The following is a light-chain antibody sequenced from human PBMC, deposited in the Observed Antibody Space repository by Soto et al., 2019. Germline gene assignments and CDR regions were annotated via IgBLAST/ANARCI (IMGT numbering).Light chain of an antibody. CDR3: QSYDSSNFVV. V-gene: IGLV6-57*04. J-gene: IGLJ2*01. CDR1: SGSIASNY. CDR2: EDN. Sequence: NFMLTQPHSVSESPGKTVTISCTRSSGSIASNYVQWYQHRPGSAPTTVIYEDNQRPSGVPDRFSGSIDSSSNSASLTISGLKTEDEADYYCQSYDSSNFVVFGGGTKLTVL.